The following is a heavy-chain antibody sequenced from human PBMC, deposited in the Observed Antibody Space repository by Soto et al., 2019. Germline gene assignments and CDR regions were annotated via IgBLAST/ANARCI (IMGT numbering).Heavy chain of an antibody. Sequence: QVQLVQSGAEVKKPGASVKVSCKASGYTFTGYYMHWVRQAPGQGLEWMGWINPNSGGTNYAQKFQGRVTMTRDTSISTAYMELSRLRSDDTAVYYCARFSAPNRYSYGPPDYWGQGTLVTVSS. V-gene: IGHV1-2*02. CDR1: GYTFTGYY. D-gene: IGHD5-18*01. CDR2: INPNSGGT. CDR3: ARFSAPNRYSYGPPDY. J-gene: IGHJ4*02.